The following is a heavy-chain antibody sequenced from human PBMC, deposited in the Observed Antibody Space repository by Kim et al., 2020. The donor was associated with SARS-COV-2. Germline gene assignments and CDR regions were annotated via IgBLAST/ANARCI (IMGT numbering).Heavy chain of an antibody. CDR3: ARDFRKYSSGWSSPFDP. CDR1: GGSISSGGYY. J-gene: IGHJ5*02. CDR2: IYYSGST. Sequence: SETLSLTCTVSGGSISSGGYYWSWIRQHPGKGLEWIGYIYYSGSTYYNPSLKSRVTISVDTTKNQFSLNLSSVTAADTARYYCARDFRKYSSGWSSPFDPWGQGNLVTVSS. V-gene: IGHV4-31*03. D-gene: IGHD6-19*01.